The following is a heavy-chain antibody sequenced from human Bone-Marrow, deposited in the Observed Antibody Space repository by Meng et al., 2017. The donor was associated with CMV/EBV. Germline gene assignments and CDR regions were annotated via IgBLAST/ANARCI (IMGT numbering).Heavy chain of an antibody. V-gene: IGHV3-20*04. J-gene: IGHJ6*02. Sequence: GESLKISCVVSGFSFSDYEMMWVRQAPGKGLEWVSGINWNGGSTGYADSVKGRFTISRDNAKNSLYLQMNSLRAEDTAVYYCARDIVVVPAAIPYYYGMDVWGQGTTVTVSS. D-gene: IGHD2-2*01. CDR3: ARDIVVVPAAIPYYYGMDV. CDR1: GFSFSDYE. CDR2: INWNGGST.